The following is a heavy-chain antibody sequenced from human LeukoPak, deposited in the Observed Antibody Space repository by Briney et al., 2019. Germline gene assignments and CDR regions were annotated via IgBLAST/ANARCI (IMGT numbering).Heavy chain of an antibody. CDR1: GGSFSGYF. CDR2: VYHTGNT. J-gene: IGHJ5*02. V-gene: IGHV4-34*01. D-gene: IGHD1-1*01. CDR3: ARVAAGSTENWFDP. Sequence: PSETLSLTCAVYGGSFSGYFWSWIRQPPGKGLEWIGEVYHTGNTNYNPSLKSRVTISGDTSNNQLSLRLTSVTAADTAVYYCARVAAGSTENWFDPWGQGTLVTVSS.